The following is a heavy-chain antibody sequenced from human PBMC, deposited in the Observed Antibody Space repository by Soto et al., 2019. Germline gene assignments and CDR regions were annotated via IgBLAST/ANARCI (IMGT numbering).Heavy chain of an antibody. J-gene: IGHJ4*02. CDR2: IFYSGST. CDR3: ARDRLYYYDSSGHQGYFDY. CDR1: GGSISSYY. D-gene: IGHD3-22*01. V-gene: IGHV4-59*12. Sequence: SETLSLTCTVSGGSISSYYWSWIRQPPGKGLEWIGYIFYSGSTNYNPSLKSRVTISVDTSKNQFSLKLSSVTAADTAVYYCARDRLYYYDSSGHQGYFDYWGQGTLVTVSS.